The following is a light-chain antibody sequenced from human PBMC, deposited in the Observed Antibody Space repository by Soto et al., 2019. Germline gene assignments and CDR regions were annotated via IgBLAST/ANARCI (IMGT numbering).Light chain of an antibody. J-gene: IGKJ3*01. CDR3: QQRSNWPTFT. V-gene: IGKV3-11*01. Sequence: EIVLTQSPATLSLSPGERATLSCRASQSVSSYLAWYQQKPGQAPRLLIYDASNMATGIPARFSGSGSGTDFTLTISSLEPEDFAVYYCQQRSNWPTFTFGHGTKVDIK. CDR2: DAS. CDR1: QSVSSY.